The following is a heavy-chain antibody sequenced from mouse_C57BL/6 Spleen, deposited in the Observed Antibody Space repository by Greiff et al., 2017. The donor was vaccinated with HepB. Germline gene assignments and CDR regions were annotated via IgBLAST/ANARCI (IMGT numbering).Heavy chain of an antibody. Sequence: EVHLVESGGGLVKPGGSLKLSCAASGFTFSSYTMSWVRQTPEKRLEWVATISGGGGNTYYPDSVKGRFTISRDNAKNTLYLQMSSLRSEDTALYYCARRAYSNYSYWYFDVWGTGTTVTVSS. CDR2: ISGGGGNT. CDR1: GFTFSSYT. D-gene: IGHD2-5*01. J-gene: IGHJ1*03. V-gene: IGHV5-9*01. CDR3: ARRAYSNYSYWYFDV.